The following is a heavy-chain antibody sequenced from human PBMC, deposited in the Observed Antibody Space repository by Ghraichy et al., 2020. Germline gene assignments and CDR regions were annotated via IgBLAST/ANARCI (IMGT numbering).Heavy chain of an antibody. D-gene: IGHD6-19*01. CDR2: INAGNGNT. V-gene: IGHV1-3*01. J-gene: IGHJ6*02. CDR1: GYTFTSYA. CDR3: ARGLIAVAGYGMDV. Sequence: ASVKVPCKASGYTFTSYAMHWVRQAPGQRLEWMGWINAGNGNTKYSQKFQGRVTITRDTSASTAYMELSSLRSEDTAVYYCARGLIAVAGYGMDVWGQGTTVTVSS.